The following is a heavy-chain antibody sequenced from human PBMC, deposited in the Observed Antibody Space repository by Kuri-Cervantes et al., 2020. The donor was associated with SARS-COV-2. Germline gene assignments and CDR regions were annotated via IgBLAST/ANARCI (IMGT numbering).Heavy chain of an antibody. Sequence: ASVKVSCKASGYTFTNYYMNWVRQAPGQGLEWMGIINPSGGSTSYAQKFQGRVTMTRDTSTSTVYMELSSLRSEDTAVYYCASYGDYNNAFDIWGQGTMVTVSS. CDR1: GYTFTNYY. J-gene: IGHJ3*02. CDR3: ASYGDYNNAFDI. D-gene: IGHD4-17*01. V-gene: IGHV1-46*01. CDR2: INPSGGST.